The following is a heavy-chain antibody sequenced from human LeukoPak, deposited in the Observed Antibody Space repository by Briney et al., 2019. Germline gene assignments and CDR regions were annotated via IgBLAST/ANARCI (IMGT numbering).Heavy chain of an antibody. D-gene: IGHD2-15*01. CDR3: ARVNDCSGGSCYPDFDY. CDR1: GGSISSSNW. V-gene: IGHV4-4*02. CDR2: IYHSGST. J-gene: IGHJ4*02. Sequence: SETLSLTCAVSGGSISSSNWWSWVRQPPGKGLEWIGEIYHSGSTNYNPSLKSRVTISVDKSKNQFSLKLSSVTAADTAVYYCARVNDCSGGSCYPDFDYWGQGTLVTVSS.